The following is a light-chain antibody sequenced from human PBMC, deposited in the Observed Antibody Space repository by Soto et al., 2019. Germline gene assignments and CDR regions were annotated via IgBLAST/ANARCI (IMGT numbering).Light chain of an antibody. CDR1: SSDVVDYNY. V-gene: IGLV2-11*01. J-gene: IGLJ1*01. Sequence: QSVLTQPRSVSGSPGQSVTISCTGTSSDVVDYNYVSWFQQHPGKAPKLMIYDVSERPSGVPDRFSGSKSGNTASLTISGLQAEDEADYYCCSYGGTFYVFGTGTKLTVL. CDR3: CSYGGTFYV. CDR2: DVS.